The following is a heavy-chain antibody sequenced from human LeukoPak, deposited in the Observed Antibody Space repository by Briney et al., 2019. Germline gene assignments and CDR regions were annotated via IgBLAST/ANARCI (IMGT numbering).Heavy chain of an antibody. V-gene: IGHV4-39*07. CDR1: GGSISSRPYY. J-gene: IGHJ4*02. CDR3: ARRGYYGSGSYYNDY. Sequence: PSETLSLTCTVSGGSISSRPYYWGWVRQPPGKGLEWIGTISYSGTTYYSPSLKSRVTISLDTSKNQFSLKLSSVTAADTAVYYCARRGYYGSGSYYNDYWGQGTLVTVSS. CDR2: ISYSGTT. D-gene: IGHD3-10*01.